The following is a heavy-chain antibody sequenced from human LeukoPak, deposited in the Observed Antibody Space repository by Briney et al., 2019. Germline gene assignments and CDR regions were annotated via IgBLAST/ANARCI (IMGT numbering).Heavy chain of an antibody. J-gene: IGHJ6*03. CDR3: AASSSSMPDYYHYFLDV. Sequence: SETLSLTCTVSGYSISSGYYWGWIRQPPGKGLEWIGSIYHSGSTYYNPSLKSRVTISVDTSKNQFSLKLSSVTAADTAVYYCAASSSSMPDYYHYFLDVWGKGTTVTVSS. CDR1: GYSISSGYY. CDR2: IYHSGST. D-gene: IGHD6-6*01. V-gene: IGHV4-38-2*02.